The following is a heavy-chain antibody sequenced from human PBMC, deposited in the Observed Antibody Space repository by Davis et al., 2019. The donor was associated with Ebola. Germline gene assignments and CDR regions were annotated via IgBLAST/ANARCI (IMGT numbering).Heavy chain of an antibody. CDR3: ARQIYDFWSGYYSSNWFDP. J-gene: IGHJ5*02. CDR2: IYYSGST. D-gene: IGHD3-3*01. V-gene: IGHV4-59*08. CDR1: GGSISSYY. Sequence: SETLSLTCTVSGGSISSYYWSWIRQPPGKGLEWIGYIYYSGSTNYNPSLKSRVTISVDTSKNQFSLKLSSVTAADTAVYYCARQIYDFWSGYYSSNWFDPWGQGTLVTVSS.